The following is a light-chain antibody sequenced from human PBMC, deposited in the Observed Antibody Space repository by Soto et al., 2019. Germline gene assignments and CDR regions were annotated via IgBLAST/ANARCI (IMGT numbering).Light chain of an antibody. Sequence: EIVLTQSPGTLSLSPGERATLSCRASQSVSSSYLAWYQQKPGQAPRLLIYGASSRATGIPDRFSGSGSGTDLSLNISRLEPEDFAVYYCQQYGSSLFTFGPGTKVDIK. CDR3: QQYGSSLFT. CDR2: GAS. CDR1: QSVSSSY. V-gene: IGKV3-20*01. J-gene: IGKJ3*01.